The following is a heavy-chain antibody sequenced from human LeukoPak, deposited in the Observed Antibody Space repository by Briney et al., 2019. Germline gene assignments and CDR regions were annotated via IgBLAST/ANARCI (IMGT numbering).Heavy chain of an antibody. CDR2: INPSGGST. CDR1: GYTFTSYY. J-gene: IGHJ2*01. CDR3: ARQASNWYFDL. Sequence: GASVKVSCKASGYTFTSYYMHWVRQAPGQGLEWMGIINPSGGSTSYAQKFQGRVTMTRDMSTSTVYMELSSLRSEDTAVYYCARQASNWYFDLWGRGTLVTGSS. V-gene: IGHV1-46*01.